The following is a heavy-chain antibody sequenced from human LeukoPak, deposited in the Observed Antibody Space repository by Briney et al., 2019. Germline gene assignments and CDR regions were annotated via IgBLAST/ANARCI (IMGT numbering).Heavy chain of an antibody. Sequence: GASVKVSCKVSGDTLTELSMHWVRQAPGKGLEWMGWINPNSGGTNYAQKFQGRVTMTRDTSISTAYMELSRLRSDDTAVYYCARSRIGTSFDYWGQGTLVTVSS. CDR3: ARSRIGTSFDY. CDR1: GDTLTELS. D-gene: IGHD1-26*01. CDR2: INPNSGGT. V-gene: IGHV1-2*02. J-gene: IGHJ4*02.